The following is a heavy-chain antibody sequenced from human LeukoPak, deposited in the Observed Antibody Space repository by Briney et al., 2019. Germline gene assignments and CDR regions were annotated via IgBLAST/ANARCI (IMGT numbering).Heavy chain of an antibody. V-gene: IGHV4-34*01. CDR1: GGSFSGYY. J-gene: IGHJ5*02. D-gene: IGHD5-18*01. CDR3: ARAYCYGFFTRSGNWFDP. CDR2: INHSGST. Sequence: SETLSLTCAVYGGSFSGYYWSWIRQPPGKGLEWIGEINHSGSTNYNPSLKSRVTISVDTSKNQFSLKLTSVTAADTAVYYCARAYCYGFFTRSGNWFDPWGQGTLVTVSS.